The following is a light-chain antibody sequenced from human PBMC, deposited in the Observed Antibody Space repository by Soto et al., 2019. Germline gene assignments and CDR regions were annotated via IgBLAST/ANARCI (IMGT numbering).Light chain of an antibody. CDR3: HQGWQKARCP. Sequence: VWLQPPTCLSLSLGYTATISCRASQRIGSYLAWYRHKLGQPPRLLIYDASNRATGIPVRVSGSGSGTGFAVTDSSRDREHSAVLFCHQGWQKARCPFGQGTRLEIK. CDR1: QRIGSY. J-gene: IGKJ5*01. CDR2: DAS. V-gene: IGKV3-11*01.